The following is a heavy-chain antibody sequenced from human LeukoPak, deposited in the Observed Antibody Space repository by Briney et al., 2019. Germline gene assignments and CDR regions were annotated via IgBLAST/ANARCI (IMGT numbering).Heavy chain of an antibody. CDR3: ARGPYCSSTSCYRYYYYYMDV. CDR1: GGSISSYY. J-gene: IGHJ6*03. D-gene: IGHD2-2*01. CDR2: IYTSGST. V-gene: IGHV4-4*07. Sequence: PSETLSLTCTVSGGSISSYYWSWIRQPAGKGLEWIGRIYTSGSTNYNPSLKSRVTISVDTSKNQFSLKLSSVTAADTAVYYCARGPYCSSTSCYRYYYYYMDVWGKGTTVTVSS.